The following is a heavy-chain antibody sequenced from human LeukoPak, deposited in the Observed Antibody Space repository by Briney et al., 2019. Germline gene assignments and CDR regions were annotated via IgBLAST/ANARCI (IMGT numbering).Heavy chain of an antibody. CDR2: IIPIFGTA. V-gene: IGHV1-69*05. D-gene: IGHD6-13*01. J-gene: IGHJ4*02. CDR3: ARGGAAAGRGEFDY. Sequence: ASVKVSCKASGGTFSSYAISWVRQAPGQGLEWMGGIIPIFGTANYAQKFQGRVTITRNTSISTAYMELSSLRSEDTAVYYCARGGAAAGRGEFDYWGQGTLVTVSS. CDR1: GGTFSSYA.